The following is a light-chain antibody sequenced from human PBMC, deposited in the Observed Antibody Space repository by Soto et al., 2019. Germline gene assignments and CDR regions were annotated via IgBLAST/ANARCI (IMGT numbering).Light chain of an antibody. V-gene: IGKV3-15*01. CDR3: QHYNNWPRT. CDR1: QSVSSN. Sequence: EIVMTQSPATLSVSPGERATLSCRASQSVSSNLAWYQQKPGQAPRLLIYGASTRATGIPARCSGSGSVTDFNLTISSLQSEDFAVDDCQHYNNWPRTFGQGTKVEIK. J-gene: IGKJ1*01. CDR2: GAS.